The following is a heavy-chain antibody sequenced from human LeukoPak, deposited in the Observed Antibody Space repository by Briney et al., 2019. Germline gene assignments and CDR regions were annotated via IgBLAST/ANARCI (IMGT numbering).Heavy chain of an antibody. CDR1: GFTFSSYS. CDR2: ISGSSSYI. V-gene: IGHV3-21*04. Sequence: GGSLRLSCAASGFTFSSYSLNWVRQAPGKGLEWVSSISGSSSYIYYADSVKGRLTISRDNAKNSLYLQMNSLRAEDTALYYCARSPGYCTNGVCYTRRYFDYWGQGILVTVSS. J-gene: IGHJ4*02. D-gene: IGHD2-8*01. CDR3: ARSPGYCTNGVCYTRRYFDY.